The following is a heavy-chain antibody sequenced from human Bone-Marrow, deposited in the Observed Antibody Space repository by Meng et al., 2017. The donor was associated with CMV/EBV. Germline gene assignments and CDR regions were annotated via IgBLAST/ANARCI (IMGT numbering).Heavy chain of an antibody. V-gene: IGHV4-28*01. CDR3: ARKRDGYNPFDD. Sequence: QVQLQESGPGLVKPSDTLSLTCAVSGYSISSSNWWVWIREPPGKGLEWIGYIYYSGSTDYNPSLKSRVTMSVDTSKTQFSLKLSSVTAVDTAVYYCARKRDGYNPFDDWGQGTLVTVSS. CDR2: IYYSGST. J-gene: IGHJ4*02. CDR1: GYSISSSNW. D-gene: IGHD5-24*01.